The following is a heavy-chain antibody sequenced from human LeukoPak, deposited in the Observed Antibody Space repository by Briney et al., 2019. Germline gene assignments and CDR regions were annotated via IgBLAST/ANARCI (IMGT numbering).Heavy chain of an antibody. Sequence: SETLSLTCAVYGGSFSGYYWSWIRQPPGKGLEWIGEINHSGSTNYNPSLKSRVTISVDTSRNQFSLKLSSVTAADTAVYYCARHPPYYYDSSGYYSSGDYWGQGTLVTVSS. CDR2: INHSGST. CDR1: GGSFSGYY. J-gene: IGHJ4*02. D-gene: IGHD3-22*01. V-gene: IGHV4-34*01. CDR3: ARHPPYYYDSSGYYSSGDY.